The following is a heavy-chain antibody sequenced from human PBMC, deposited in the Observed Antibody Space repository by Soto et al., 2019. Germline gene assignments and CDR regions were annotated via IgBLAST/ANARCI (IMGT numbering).Heavy chain of an antibody. CDR3: ARTRNGGVADSFDS. J-gene: IGHJ5*01. Sequence: SLRLCCAASGFTFSRHAIHWVRLTPGRGLEWVLAISRDGSYIYYTDSVKGRFTVSRDNSKNTVFVQMNRLIPDDTALYFCARTRNGGVADSFDSWGQGTRVTVSS. D-gene: IGHD3-3*01. CDR1: GFTFSRHA. V-gene: IGHV3-30*04. CDR2: ISRDGSYI.